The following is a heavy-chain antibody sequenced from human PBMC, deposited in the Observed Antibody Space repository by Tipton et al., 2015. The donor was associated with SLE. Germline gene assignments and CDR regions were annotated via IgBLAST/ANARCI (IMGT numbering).Heavy chain of an antibody. CDR2: IYYSGST. D-gene: IGHD7-27*01. CDR1: GVSISSYY. CDR3: ARGLGAFDI. J-gene: IGHJ3*02. V-gene: IGHV4-59*01. Sequence: TLSLTCTVSGVSISSYYWSWIRQPPGKGLEWIGYIYYSGSTNYNPSLKSRVTISIDTSKNQFSLKLSSVTAADTAVYYCARGLGAFDIWGQGTMVTVSS.